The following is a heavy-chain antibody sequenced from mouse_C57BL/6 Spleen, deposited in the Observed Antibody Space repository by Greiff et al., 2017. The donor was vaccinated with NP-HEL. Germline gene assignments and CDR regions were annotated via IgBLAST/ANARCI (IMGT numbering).Heavy chain of an antibody. CDR1: GYTFTDYY. D-gene: IGHD1-1*01. J-gene: IGHJ2*01. CDR3: ARSGTTTVAYFDY. CDR2: INPYNGGT. V-gene: IGHV1-19*01. Sequence: EVQLQQSGPVLVKPGASVKMSCMASGYTFTDYYMNWVKQSHGKSLEWIGVINPYNGGTSYNQKFKGKATLTVDKSSSTAYMELNSLTSEDSAVYYCARSGTTTVAYFDYWGQGTTLTVSS.